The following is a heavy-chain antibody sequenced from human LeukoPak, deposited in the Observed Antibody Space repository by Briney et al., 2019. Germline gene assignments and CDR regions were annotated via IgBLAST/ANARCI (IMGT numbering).Heavy chain of an antibody. D-gene: IGHD6-19*01. CDR1: GFAVSSNY. CDR2: IYSGGST. J-gene: IGHJ4*02. CDR3: ARESYNSGIDY. V-gene: IGHV3-53*01. Sequence: HTGGSLRLSCAASGFAVSSNYMSWVRQAPGKGLEWVSVIYSGGSTYYADSVKGRFTISRDNSKNTLYLQMNSLRAEDTAVYYCARESYNSGIDYWGQGTLVTVSS.